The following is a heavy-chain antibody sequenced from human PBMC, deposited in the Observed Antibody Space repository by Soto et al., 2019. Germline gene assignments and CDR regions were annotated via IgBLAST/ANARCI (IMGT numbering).Heavy chain of an antibody. CDR3: ARGRYGDY. CDR2: ISAHNGNT. CDR1: GFTFTSYG. Sequence: QVHLVQSGAEVKKPGASVKVSCKCSGFTFTSYGITWVRQAPGQGLEWMGWISAHNGNTDYAQKLQGRVTVTRDTSTSTAYMELRSLRSDDTAVYYCARGRYGDYWGQGALVTVSS. V-gene: IGHV1-18*01. D-gene: IGHD1-1*01. J-gene: IGHJ4*02.